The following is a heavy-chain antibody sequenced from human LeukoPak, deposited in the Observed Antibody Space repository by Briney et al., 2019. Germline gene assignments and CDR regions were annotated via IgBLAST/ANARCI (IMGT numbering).Heavy chain of an antibody. CDR2: ISAYNGNT. CDR1: GYTFTSYG. D-gene: IGHD3-10*01. Sequence: HWASVKVSCKASGYTFTSYGISWVRQAPGQGLEWMGWISAYNGNTNYAQKLQGRVTMTRNTSISTAYMELSSLRSEDTAVYYCARRHYGSGSPFIPVAGTFDSWGQGTLVTVSS. J-gene: IGHJ4*02. CDR3: ARRHYGSGSPFIPVAGTFDS. V-gene: IGHV1-18*01.